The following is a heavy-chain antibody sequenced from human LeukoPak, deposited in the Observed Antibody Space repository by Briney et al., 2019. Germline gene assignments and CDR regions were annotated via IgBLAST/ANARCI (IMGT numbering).Heavy chain of an antibody. CDR3: AKDRWRSYSNYVVDY. CDR1: GFTFSSYA. D-gene: IGHD4-11*01. V-gene: IGHV3-23*01. Sequence: PGGSLRLSCAASGFTFSSYAMSWVRQAPGKGLEWVSAISGSGGSTYYADSVKGRFTISRDNSKNTLYPQMNSLRAEDTAVYYCAKDRWRSYSNYVVDYWGQGTLVTVSS. J-gene: IGHJ4*02. CDR2: ISGSGGST.